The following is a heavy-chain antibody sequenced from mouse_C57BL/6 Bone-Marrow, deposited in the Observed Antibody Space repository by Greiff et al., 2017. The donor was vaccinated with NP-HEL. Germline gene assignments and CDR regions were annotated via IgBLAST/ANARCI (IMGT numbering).Heavy chain of an antibody. CDR3: ARGGDAY. Sequence: VQLQQSGPGLVKPSQSLSLTCSVTGYSITSGYYWNWIRQFPGNKLEWMGYISYDGSNNYNPSLKNRISITRDTSKNQFFLKLNSVTTEDTATYYCARGGDAYWGQGTLVTVSA. V-gene: IGHV3-6*01. J-gene: IGHJ3*01. CDR1: GYSITSGYY. CDR2: ISYDGSN. D-gene: IGHD3-3*01.